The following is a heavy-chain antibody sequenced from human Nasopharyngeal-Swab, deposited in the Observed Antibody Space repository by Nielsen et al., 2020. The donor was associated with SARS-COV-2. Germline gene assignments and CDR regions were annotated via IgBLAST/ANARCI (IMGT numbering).Heavy chain of an antibody. CDR3: AREAYYYGSGTYDS. Sequence: WIRQPPGKGLEWIGYLYYSGITNYNPSPMSRVTISIDKNKNQFSLNLSSVNAADTAVYFCAREAYYYGSGTYDSWGQGTLVTVSS. CDR2: LYYSGIT. V-gene: IGHV4-59*01. D-gene: IGHD3-10*01. J-gene: IGHJ4*02.